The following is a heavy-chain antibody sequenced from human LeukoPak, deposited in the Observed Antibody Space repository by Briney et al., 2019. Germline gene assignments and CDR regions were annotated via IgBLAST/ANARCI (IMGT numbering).Heavy chain of an antibody. V-gene: IGHV3-53*04. J-gene: IGHJ4*02. CDR1: GLTVSGTY. Sequence: GGSLRLSCAASGLTVSGTYMSWVRQAPGKGLEWVSIIYIGDNPHYADSVKGRFTISRHNSKNTLYLQMNSLRAEDTAVYYCARVRPWVFDYWGQGTLVTVSS. CDR2: IYIGDNP. CDR3: ARVRPWVFDY.